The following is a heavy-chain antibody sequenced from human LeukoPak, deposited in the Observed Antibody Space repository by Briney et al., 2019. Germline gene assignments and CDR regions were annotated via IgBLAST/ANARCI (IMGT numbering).Heavy chain of an antibody. Sequence: SETLSLTCTVSGGSISSGDYYWSWIRQPPGKGLEWIGYIYYSGSTYYNPSLKSRVTISVDTSKNQSSLKLSSVTAADTAVYYCARQGYSYSLAYYFDYWGQGTLVTVSS. J-gene: IGHJ4*02. CDR3: ARQGYSYSLAYYFDY. V-gene: IGHV4-30-4*01. CDR1: GGSISSGDYY. D-gene: IGHD5-18*01. CDR2: IYYSGST.